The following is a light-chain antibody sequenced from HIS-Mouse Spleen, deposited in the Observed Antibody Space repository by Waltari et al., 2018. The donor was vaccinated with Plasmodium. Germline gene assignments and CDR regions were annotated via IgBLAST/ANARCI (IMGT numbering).Light chain of an antibody. CDR3: QAWDSSTDYV. J-gene: IGLJ1*01. V-gene: IGLV3-1*01. Sequence: SYELTQPPSVSVSPGQTASITCSGDKLGDKYACWYQQKPGQSPVLVIYQDSKRPSGVPERCAGSNSGNTATLTISGTQAMDEADYYCQAWDSSTDYVFGTGTKVTVL. CDR1: KLGDKY. CDR2: QDS.